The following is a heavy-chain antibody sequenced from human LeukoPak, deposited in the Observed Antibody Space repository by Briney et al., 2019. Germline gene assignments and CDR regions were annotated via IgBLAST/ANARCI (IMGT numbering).Heavy chain of an antibody. CDR2: ISGDGGST. Sequence: PGGSLRLSCSASGFTFDDYAMHWVRQAPGKGLEWVSLISGDGGSTYYADSVKGRFTISRDNSKNSLYLQMNSLRTEDTALYYCAKSLGRDYCSGGSCYSGAFDIWGQGTMVTVSS. J-gene: IGHJ3*02. V-gene: IGHV3-43*02. CDR1: GFTFDDYA. CDR3: AKSLGRDYCSGGSCYSGAFDI. D-gene: IGHD2-15*01.